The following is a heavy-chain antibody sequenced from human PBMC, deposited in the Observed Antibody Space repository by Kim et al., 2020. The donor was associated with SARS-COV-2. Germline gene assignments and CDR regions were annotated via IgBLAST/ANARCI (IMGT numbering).Heavy chain of an antibody. CDR2: LRWKRGGI. Sequence: GGSLRLSCAASGFTCGDLARHWVRQGPGKGLEGVSGLRWKRGGIGDADSVKGRCNISRHNAENSRYRQMNRLRAEDTAGDDGTKDLGRGSEGGVHMGGQG. D-gene: IGHD2-21*01. J-gene: IGHJ6*01. CDR1: GFTCGDLA. V-gene: IGHV3-9*01. CDR3: TKDLGRGSEGGVHM.